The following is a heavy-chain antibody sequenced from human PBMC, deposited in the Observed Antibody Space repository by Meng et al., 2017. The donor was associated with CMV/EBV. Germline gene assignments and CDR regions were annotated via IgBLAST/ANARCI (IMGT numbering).Heavy chain of an antibody. CDR1: GGSFSSYY. D-gene: IGHD6-19*01. J-gene: IGHJ4*02. CDR3: ARGPSSGWYWG. Sequence: SETLSLTCTVYGGSFSSYYWNWIRQPPGKGLEWIGEINHSGSTNYNPSLKSRVTISVDTSKNQFSLKLSSVTAADTAVYYCARGPSSGWYWGWGQGTLVTVSS. V-gene: IGHV4-34*01. CDR2: INHSGST.